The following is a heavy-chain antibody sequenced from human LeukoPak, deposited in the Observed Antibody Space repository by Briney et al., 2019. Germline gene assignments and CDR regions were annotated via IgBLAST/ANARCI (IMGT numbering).Heavy chain of an antibody. D-gene: IGHD5-24*01. Sequence: PGGSLRLSCAASGFTFSSYAMHWVRQAPGKGLEWVAVISYDGSNEYYADSVKGRFTISRDNSKNTLYLQMNSLRAEDTAVYYCARGRDGYPYNWFDPWGQGTLVTVSS. V-gene: IGHV3-30*04. CDR3: ARGRDGYPYNWFDP. CDR1: GFTFSSYA. J-gene: IGHJ5*02. CDR2: ISYDGSNE.